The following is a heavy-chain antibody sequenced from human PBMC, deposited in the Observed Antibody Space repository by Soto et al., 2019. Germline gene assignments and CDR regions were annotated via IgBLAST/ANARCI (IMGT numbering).Heavy chain of an antibody. CDR2: ISSSSSYI. D-gene: IGHD2-21*02. V-gene: IGHV3-21*01. CDR1: GFTFSSYS. CDR3: ARAPWGGDSYGMDV. J-gene: IGHJ6*02. Sequence: EVQLVESGGGLVKPGGSLRLSCAASGFTFSSYSMNWVRQAPGKGLEWVSSISSSSSYIYYADSVKGRFTISRDNAKNSLYLLMNSLRAEDTAVYYCARAPWGGDSYGMDVWGQGTTVTVSS.